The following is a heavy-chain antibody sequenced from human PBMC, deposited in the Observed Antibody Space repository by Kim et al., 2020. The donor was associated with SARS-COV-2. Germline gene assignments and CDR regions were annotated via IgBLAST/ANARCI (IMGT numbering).Heavy chain of an antibody. CDR3: ARAHSGSYVFDY. Sequence: GGSLRLSCAASGFTFSSYSMNWVRQAPGKGLEWVSSISSSSSYIYYADSVKGRFTISRDNAKNSLYLQMNSLRAEDTAVYYCARAHSGSYVFDYWGQGTLVTVSS. CDR1: GFTFSSYS. D-gene: IGHD1-26*01. J-gene: IGHJ4*02. CDR2: ISSSSSYI. V-gene: IGHV3-21*01.